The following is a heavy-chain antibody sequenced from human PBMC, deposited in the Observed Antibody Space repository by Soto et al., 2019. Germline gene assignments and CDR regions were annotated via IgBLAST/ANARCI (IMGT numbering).Heavy chain of an antibody. CDR2: IFPDDSDT. V-gene: IGHV5-51*01. Sequence: GESLKISCKASGYIIKNYWIGWVRQMPGQGLEWMGIIFPDDSDTRYSPSFQGHVTISVDKSISTAYVQWSSLKASDSAIYYCFRGGVTCRIFAYWAQRTPVTVSS. CDR1: GYIIKNYW. CDR3: FRGGVTCRIFAY. J-gene: IGHJ4*02. D-gene: IGHD3-3*01.